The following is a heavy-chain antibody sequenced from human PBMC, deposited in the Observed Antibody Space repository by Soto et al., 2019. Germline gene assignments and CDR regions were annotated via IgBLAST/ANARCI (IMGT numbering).Heavy chain of an antibody. Sequence: QVQLVQSGAEVKKPGSSVKVSCKASGGTFSSYAISWVRQAPGQGLEWMGGIIPIFGTANYAQKFQGRVTITADESTSTAYRELSSLRSEDTAVYYCARVLFEQWELPDNWFDPWGQGTLVTVSS. CDR3: ARVLFEQWELPDNWFDP. D-gene: IGHD1-26*01. CDR2: IIPIFGTA. CDR1: GGTFSSYA. V-gene: IGHV1-69*01. J-gene: IGHJ5*02.